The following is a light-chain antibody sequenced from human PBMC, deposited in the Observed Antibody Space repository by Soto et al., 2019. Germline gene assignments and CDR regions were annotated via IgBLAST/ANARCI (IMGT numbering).Light chain of an antibody. CDR1: SSDVGGHNY. CDR2: EVT. V-gene: IGLV2-14*01. J-gene: IGLJ2*01. CDR3: SSYSSSRTLI. Sequence: QSALTQPASVSASPGQSITISRTGTSSDVGGHNYVSWYQHHPGKVPKLIIYEVTYRPSGVSNRFSGSKSGNTASLTISGLQAEDEAEYYCSSYSSSRTLIFGGGTKLTVL.